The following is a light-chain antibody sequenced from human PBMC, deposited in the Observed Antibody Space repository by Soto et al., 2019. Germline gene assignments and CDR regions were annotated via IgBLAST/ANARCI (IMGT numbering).Light chain of an antibody. Sequence: QSVLTQPPSVSGAPGQRVTISCTGSSSNIGSPYGVHWYQQVPGTAPKLLIYNSDQRPSGVPDRFSGSKSGTSASLAISGLRSEDEADYYCASWDDSLGGWVFGGGTKLTVL. J-gene: IGLJ3*02. CDR1: SSNIGSPYG. V-gene: IGLV1-47*02. CDR3: ASWDDSLGGWV. CDR2: NSD.